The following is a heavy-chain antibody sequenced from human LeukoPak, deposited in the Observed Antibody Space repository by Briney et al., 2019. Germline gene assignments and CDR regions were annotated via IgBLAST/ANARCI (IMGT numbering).Heavy chain of an antibody. Sequence: PGGSLRLSCAASGFIFSSYAMHWVRQAPGKGLEDVSGISSDGGSTFYGNSVKGRFTISREKSKNRLFLQMGSLRAEDMALYYCARAPIYGYGGFDYCGQGTLVTVSA. D-gene: IGHD5-18*01. V-gene: IGHV3-64*01. J-gene: IGHJ4*02. CDR3: ARAPIYGYGGFDY. CDR2: ISSDGGST. CDR1: GFIFSSYA.